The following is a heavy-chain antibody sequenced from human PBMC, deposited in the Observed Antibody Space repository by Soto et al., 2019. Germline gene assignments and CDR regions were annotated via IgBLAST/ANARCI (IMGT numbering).Heavy chain of an antibody. CDR1: GSTFRSYA. CDR2: ISRNGVGT. Sequence: GGSLRLSCAASGSTFRSYAMSWVRQAPVRGLEWVSAISRNGVGTYYADSVKGRFTISRDNSKNTLYLQMSSLRGEDTAVYFCAKGGTVTTDYYGMDVWGQGTTVTVSS. V-gene: IGHV3-23*01. CDR3: AKGGTVTTDYYGMDV. D-gene: IGHD4-17*01. J-gene: IGHJ6*02.